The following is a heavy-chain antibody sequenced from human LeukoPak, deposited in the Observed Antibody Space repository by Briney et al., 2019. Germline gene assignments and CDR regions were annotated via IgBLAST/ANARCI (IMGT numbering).Heavy chain of an antibody. CDR3: ARDACEDCSGAFDI. Sequence: SETLSLTCTVSGGSISSSSYYWGWIRQPPGKGLEWIGSIYYSGSTYYNPSLKSRVTISVDTSKNQFSLKLSSVTAADTAVYYCARDACEDCSGAFDIWGQGTMVTVSS. CDR2: IYYSGST. D-gene: IGHD3-10*02. CDR1: GGSISSSSYY. V-gene: IGHV4-39*07. J-gene: IGHJ3*02.